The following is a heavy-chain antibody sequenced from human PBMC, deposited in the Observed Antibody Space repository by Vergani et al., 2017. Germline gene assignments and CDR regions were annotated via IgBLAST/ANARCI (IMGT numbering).Heavy chain of an antibody. D-gene: IGHD1-7*01. J-gene: IGHJ5*02. CDR2: IYYSGRT. CDR1: GGSISSGGYY. Sequence: QVQLQESGPGLVKPSQTLSLTCTVSGGSISSGGYYWSWIRQHPGKGLEWIGYIYYSGRTYYNPSLKSRVTISVDTSKNQFSLKLSPVTAAYTAVYYCARSRITGTTFDPWGQGTLVTVSS. V-gene: IGHV4-31*03. CDR3: ARSRITGTTFDP.